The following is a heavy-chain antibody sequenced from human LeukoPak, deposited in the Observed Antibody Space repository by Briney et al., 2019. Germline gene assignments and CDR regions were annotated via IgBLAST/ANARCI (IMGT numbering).Heavy chain of an antibody. D-gene: IGHD6-6*01. CDR2: ISSSSYI. V-gene: IGHV3-21*01. J-gene: IGHJ6*02. CDR1: GFTFSSYS. Sequence: GGSLRLSCAASGFTFSSYSMNWVRQAPGKGLEWVSSISSSSYIYYADSVKGRFTISRDNAKNSLYLQMNSLRAEDTAVYYCANPRSSSSYGMDVWGQGTTVTVSS. CDR3: ANPRSSSSYGMDV.